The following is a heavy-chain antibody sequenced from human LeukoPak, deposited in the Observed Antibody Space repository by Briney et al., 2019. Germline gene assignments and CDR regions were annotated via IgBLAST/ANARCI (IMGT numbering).Heavy chain of an antibody. Sequence: GGSLRLSCAASGFTFDDYAMHWARQAPGKGLEWVSLISGDGGSAYYADSVKGRFTISRDNSKNSLYLQMNSLRTEDTALYYCAKIVGATTPKDYWGQGALVTVSS. CDR2: ISGDGGSA. CDR3: AKIVGATTPKDY. J-gene: IGHJ4*02. D-gene: IGHD1-26*01. CDR1: GFTFDDYA. V-gene: IGHV3-43*02.